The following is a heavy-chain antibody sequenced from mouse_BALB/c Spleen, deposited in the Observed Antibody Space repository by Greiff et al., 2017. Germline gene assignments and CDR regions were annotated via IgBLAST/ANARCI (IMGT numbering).Heavy chain of an antibody. J-gene: IGHJ2*01. CDR1: GFTFSSYA. V-gene: IGHV5-9-4*01. CDR2: ISSGGSYT. D-gene: IGHD2-4*01. CDR3: AREAYDYPFDY. Sequence: EVQVVESGGGLVKPGGSLKFSCAASGFTFSSYAMSWVRQSPEKRLEWVAEISSGGSYTYYPDTVTGRFTISRDNAKNTLYLEMSSLRSEDTAMYYCAREAYDYPFDYWGQGTTLTVSS.